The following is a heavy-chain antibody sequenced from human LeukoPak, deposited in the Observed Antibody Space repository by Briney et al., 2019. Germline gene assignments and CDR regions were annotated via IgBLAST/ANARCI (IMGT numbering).Heavy chain of an antibody. J-gene: IGHJ5*02. CDR3: ARGGYCSGGSCDWFDP. D-gene: IGHD2-15*01. V-gene: IGHV3-20*01. Sequence: GGSLRLSCAASGFTFDDYGMSWDRQAPGKGLEWVSGINWNGGSTGYADSVKGRFTISRDNAKNSLYLQMNSLRAEDTALYHCARGGYCSGGSCDWFDPWGQGTLVTVSS. CDR2: INWNGGST. CDR1: GFTFDDYG.